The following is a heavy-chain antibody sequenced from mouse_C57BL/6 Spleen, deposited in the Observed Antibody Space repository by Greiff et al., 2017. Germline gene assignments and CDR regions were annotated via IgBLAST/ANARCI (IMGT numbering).Heavy chain of an antibody. J-gene: IGHJ2*01. CDR3: TSRKLYYFDY. V-gene: IGHV1-15*01. CDR2: IDPETGGT. Sequence: QVQLQQSGAELVRPGASVTLSCKASGYTFTDYEMHWVKQTPVHGLEWIGAIDPETGGTAYNQKFKGKAILTADKSSSTAYMELRSLTSEDSAVYYCTSRKLYYFDYWGQGTTLTVSS. CDR1: GYTFTDYE.